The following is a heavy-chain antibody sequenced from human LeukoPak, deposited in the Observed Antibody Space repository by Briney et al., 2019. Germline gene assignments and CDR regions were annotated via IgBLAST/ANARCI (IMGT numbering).Heavy chain of an antibody. V-gene: IGHV3-30*02. Sequence: PGGSLRLSCAASGFTFSSYGMHWVRQAPGKGLEWVAFIRYDGSNKYYADSVKGRFTISRDNSKNTLYLQMNSLRAEDTAVYYCARERHCSGGSCYGPGAFDIWGQGTMVTVSS. CDR1: GFTFSSYG. CDR2: IRYDGSNK. D-gene: IGHD2-15*01. CDR3: ARERHCSGGSCYGPGAFDI. J-gene: IGHJ3*02.